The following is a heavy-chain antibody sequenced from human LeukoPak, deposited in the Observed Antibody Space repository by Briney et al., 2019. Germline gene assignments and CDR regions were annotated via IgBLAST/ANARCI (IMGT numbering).Heavy chain of an antibody. CDR3: ARAFFGAKVARYYFDY. CDR2: IYYSGST. D-gene: IGHD3-16*01. Sequence: SETLSLTCTVSGGSVSSGSYYWSWIRQPPGKGLEWIVYIYYSGSTNYNPSLKSRVTISVDTSKNQFSLKLSSVTAADTAVYYCARAFFGAKVARYYFDYWGQGTLVTVSS. V-gene: IGHV4-61*01. J-gene: IGHJ4*02. CDR1: GGSVSSGSYY.